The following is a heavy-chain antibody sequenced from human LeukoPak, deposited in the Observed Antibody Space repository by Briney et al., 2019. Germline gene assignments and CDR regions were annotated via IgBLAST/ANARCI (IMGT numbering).Heavy chain of an antibody. CDR3: ARDRPYFYFDY. Sequence: SETLSLTCTVSGGSISSGGYYWSWIRQHPGKGLEWIGYIYYSGSTYYNPSLKCRVTISVDTSKNQFSLKLSSVTAADTAVYYCARDRPYFYFDYWGQGTLVTVSS. V-gene: IGHV4-31*03. CDR1: GGSISSGGYY. J-gene: IGHJ4*02. D-gene: IGHD2-8*01. CDR2: IYYSGST.